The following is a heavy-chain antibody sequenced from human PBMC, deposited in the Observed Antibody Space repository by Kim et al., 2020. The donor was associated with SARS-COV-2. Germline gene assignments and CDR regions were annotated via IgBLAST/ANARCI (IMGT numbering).Heavy chain of an antibody. CDR1: GFIFSSYA. V-gene: IGHV3-23*01. D-gene: IGHD2-21*02. Sequence: GGSLRLSCAASGFIFSSYAMSWVRQTPGKGPEWISDISGGGGDRTNYADSVKGRFIISRDNSKNTLFLQMNSLRAEDTAVYYCAKCSVVVTAACLGPAFDIWGRGTTVTVSS. CDR3: AKCSVVVTAACLGPAFDI. J-gene: IGHJ3*02. CDR2: ISGGGGDRT.